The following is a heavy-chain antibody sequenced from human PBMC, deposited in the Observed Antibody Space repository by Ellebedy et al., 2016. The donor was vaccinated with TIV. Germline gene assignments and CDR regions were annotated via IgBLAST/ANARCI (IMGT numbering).Heavy chain of an antibody. D-gene: IGHD6-6*01. CDR2: IIPIFGTA. CDR3: AGQPPSYSSSPGVNDFNP. CDR1: GGTFSSYA. V-gene: IGHV1-69*13. Sequence: SVKVSXKASGGTFSSYAISWVRQAPGQGLEWMGGIIPIFGTANYAQKFQGRVTITADESTSTAYMELSSLRSEDTAVYYCAGQPPSYSSSPGVNDFNPWGQGTLVTVSS. J-gene: IGHJ5*02.